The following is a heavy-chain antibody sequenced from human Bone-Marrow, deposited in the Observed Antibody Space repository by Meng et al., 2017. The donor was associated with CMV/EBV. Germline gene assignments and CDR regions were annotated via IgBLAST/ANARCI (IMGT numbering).Heavy chain of an antibody. J-gene: IGHJ5*02. D-gene: IGHD2-2*01. V-gene: IGHV3-7*01. CDR2: IKQDGSEK. CDR1: GFTFSSYW. CDR3: ARDRESVVVPVSLQEGFDP. Sequence: GEYLKISCAASGFTFSSYWMSWVRQAPGKGLEWVANIKQDGSEKYYVDSVKGRFTISRDNAKNSLYLQMNSLRAEDTAVYYCARDRESVVVPVSLQEGFDPWGQGTLVTVSS.